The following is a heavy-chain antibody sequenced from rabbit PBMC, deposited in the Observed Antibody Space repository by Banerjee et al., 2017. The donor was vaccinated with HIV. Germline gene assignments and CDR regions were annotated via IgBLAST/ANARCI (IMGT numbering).Heavy chain of an antibody. CDR1: GFSFSSYG. CDR2: INTVSVST. CDR3: ARAGSGYWYAFDL. V-gene: IGHV1S40*01. D-gene: IGHD1-1*01. Sequence: QSLEESGGDLVKPGASLTLTCTASGFSFSSYGVSWVRQAPGKGLEWIGYINTVSVSTDYASWAKGRFTISKTATTTVTLQMTSLTVADRATYFCARAGSGYWYAFDLWGPGTLVTVS. J-gene: IGHJ4*01.